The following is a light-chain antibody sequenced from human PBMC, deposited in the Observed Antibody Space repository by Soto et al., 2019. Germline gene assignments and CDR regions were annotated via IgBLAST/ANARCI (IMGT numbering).Light chain of an antibody. Sequence: DIVMTQSPDSLAVSLGERATINCKSSQSVLYSSNNKNYLAWYQQKPGQPPKLLIYWASTRESGVPDRFSGSGSGKDFTLTISSLQAEDVAVYYCQQYYSPPRTVGQGTKVEVK. J-gene: IGKJ1*01. CDR2: WAS. V-gene: IGKV4-1*01. CDR3: QQYYSPPRT. CDR1: QSVLYSSNNKNY.